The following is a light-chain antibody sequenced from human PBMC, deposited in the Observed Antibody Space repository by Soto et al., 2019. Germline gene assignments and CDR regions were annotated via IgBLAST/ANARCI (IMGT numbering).Light chain of an antibody. CDR3: LRYGDSHPAYT. CDR2: GAS. CDR1: QSVSSRN. J-gene: IGKJ2*01. Sequence: EIVLTQSPGTVSLSPGERATLSCRASQSVSSRNLAWYRQKPGQAPSLLIFGASNRATGIPDRFSGSGSGTDFTLTISRLEPEDCAVYYCLRYGDSHPAYTFGQGTKLEIK. V-gene: IGKV3-20*01.